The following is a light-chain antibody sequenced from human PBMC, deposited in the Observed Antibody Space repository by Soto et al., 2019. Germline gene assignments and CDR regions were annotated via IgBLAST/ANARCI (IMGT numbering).Light chain of an antibody. V-gene: IGKV3-20*01. J-gene: IGKJ1*01. CDR1: HIVSSYY. CDR3: QQYDSSLWT. Sequence: IVLTQSPGALSLSPGERATLSCKTRHIVSSYYLAWYQQKPGQAPRLLIYGASNRATGIPDRFSGSGSGTDFDLTISRLEPEDSAVYYCQQYDSSLWTFGPGTKVEIK. CDR2: GAS.